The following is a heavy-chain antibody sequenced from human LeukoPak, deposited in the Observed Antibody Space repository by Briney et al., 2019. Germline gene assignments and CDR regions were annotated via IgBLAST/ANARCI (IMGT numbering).Heavy chain of an antibody. D-gene: IGHD5-12*01. CDR3: AKDLDIVATITGN. V-gene: IGHV3-23*01. CDR2: ASGSGGST. J-gene: IGHJ4*02. CDR1: GFTFSSDA. Sequence: GGSLTLSCAASGFTFSSDALSWVRQVPGEGVEECSGASGSGGSTYYADSVKGRFTISRDNSKNTLYLQMNSLRAEDTAVYYCAKDLDIVATITGNWGQGTLVTVSS.